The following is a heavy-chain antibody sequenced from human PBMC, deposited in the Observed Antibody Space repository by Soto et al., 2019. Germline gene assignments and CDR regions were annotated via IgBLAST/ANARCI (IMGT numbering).Heavy chain of an antibody. V-gene: IGHV3-21*02. D-gene: IGHD3-9*01. CDR2: INEASTYI. Sequence: EVQLVESGGGLVKPGGSLRLSCTASGFAFNTYSMNWVRQAPGKGLEWVSSINEASTYIYYADSLRGRITISRDNAKDSLFLQMNSLGPDDTAVYYCVRDLGRYFRSGYMDLWGDGATVTVSS. CDR1: GFAFNTYS. CDR3: VRDLGRYFRSGYMDL. J-gene: IGHJ6*03.